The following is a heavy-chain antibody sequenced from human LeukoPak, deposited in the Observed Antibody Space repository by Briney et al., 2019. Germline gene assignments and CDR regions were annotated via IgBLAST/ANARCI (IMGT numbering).Heavy chain of an antibody. CDR2: INHSGST. CDR1: GGSFSGYY. CDR3: ARGVLGYCSGGSCYARRPSFDY. V-gene: IGHV4-34*01. J-gene: IGHJ4*02. Sequence: SETLSLTCAVYGGSFSGYYWSWIRQPPGKGLEWIGEINHSGSTNYNPSLKSRVTISVDTSKNQFSLKLGSVTAADTAVYYCARGVLGYCSGGSCYARRPSFDYWGQGTLVTVSS. D-gene: IGHD2-15*01.